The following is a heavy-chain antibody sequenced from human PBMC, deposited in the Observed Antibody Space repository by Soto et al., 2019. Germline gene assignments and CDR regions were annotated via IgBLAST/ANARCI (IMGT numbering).Heavy chain of an antibody. V-gene: IGHV4-59*08. CDR3: AGGVGYCSSTSCSLYFDY. CDR1: GGSISSYY. CDR2: IYYSGST. J-gene: IGHJ4*02. Sequence: NPSATLSLTFTVSGGSISSYYLSWIRQLPGKGLEWIGYIYYSGSTNYNPSLKSRVSISVDTSKIQFSLKLSSVTAADTAVYYCAGGVGYCSSTSCSLYFDYWGQGTLVTVSS. D-gene: IGHD2-2*01.